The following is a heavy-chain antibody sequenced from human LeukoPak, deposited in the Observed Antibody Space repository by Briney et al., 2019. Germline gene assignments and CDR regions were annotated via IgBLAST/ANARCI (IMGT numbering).Heavy chain of an antibody. Sequence: GGSLRLSCAASGFTFDDYAMHWVRQAPGKGLEWVSGISWNSGSIGYADSVKGRFTIPRDNAKNSLYLQMSSLRSEDTAVYYCYGSGSSFDYWAREPWSPSPQ. CDR2: ISWNSGSI. J-gene: IGHJ4*02. CDR3: YGSGSSFDY. V-gene: IGHV3-9*01. D-gene: IGHD3-10*01. CDR1: GFTFDDYA.